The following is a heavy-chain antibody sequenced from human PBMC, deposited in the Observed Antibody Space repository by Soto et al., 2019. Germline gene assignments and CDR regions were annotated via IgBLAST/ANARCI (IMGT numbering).Heavy chain of an antibody. D-gene: IGHD3-3*01. J-gene: IGHJ4*02. CDR1: AYTFTAYY. CDR3: ARANDFRSGFDY. V-gene: IGHV1-2*02. Sequence: QVLLVQSGAEVKKPGASVRVSCKASAYTFTAYYIHCVRQAPGQGLEWMGWINPNSGGTNYAQKFQGRVTMTRDTSISTAYMDLRTLTSDDTAVYYCARANDFRSGFDYWGQGTLVAVSS. CDR2: INPNSGGT.